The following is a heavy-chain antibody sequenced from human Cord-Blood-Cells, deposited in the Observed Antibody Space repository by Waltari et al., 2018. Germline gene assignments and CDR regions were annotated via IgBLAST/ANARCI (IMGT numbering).Heavy chain of an antibody. V-gene: IGHV1-3*01. D-gene: IGHD7-27*01. CDR1: GYTFTSYA. Sequence: QVQLVQSGAEVTKPGASVKVSCKASGYTFTSYAMHWVRQALGPSLEWMGWIYAGTGNTKYSQKFQGRVTITRDTSASTAYMELSSLRSEDTAVYYCARDDVELTGDDSDHDAFDIWGQGTMVTVSS. J-gene: IGHJ3*02. CDR3: ARDDVELTGDDSDHDAFDI. CDR2: IYAGTGNT.